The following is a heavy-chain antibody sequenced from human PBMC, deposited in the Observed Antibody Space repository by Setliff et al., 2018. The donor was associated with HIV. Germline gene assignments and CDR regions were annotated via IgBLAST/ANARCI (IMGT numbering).Heavy chain of an antibody. Sequence: SETLSLTCSVSGGSINSYYWSWIRQPPGKGLEWVGYIYYSGGTTYNPSLKSRVTISVDTSKNQFSLKLTSVTVADTAVYYCAKVRMVTPENLDYWGQGTLVTVSS. D-gene: IGHD2-15*01. V-gene: IGHV4-59*01. J-gene: IGHJ4*02. CDR2: IYYSGGT. CDR1: GGSINSYY. CDR3: AKVRMVTPENLDY.